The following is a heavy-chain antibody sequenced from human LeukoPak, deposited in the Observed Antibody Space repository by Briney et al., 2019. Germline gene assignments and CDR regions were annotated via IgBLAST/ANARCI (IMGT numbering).Heavy chain of an antibody. D-gene: IGHD5-12*01. CDR1: GGSISSYY. CDR2: IYYSGST. CDR3: AGRYSGYDYGDAFDI. V-gene: IGHV4-59*01. Sequence: SETLSLTCTVSGGSISSYYWSWIRQPPGKGLEWIGYIYYSGSTNYNPSLKSRVTISVDTSKNQLSLKLSSVTAADTAVYYCAGRYSGYDYGDAFDIWGQGTMVTVSS. J-gene: IGHJ3*02.